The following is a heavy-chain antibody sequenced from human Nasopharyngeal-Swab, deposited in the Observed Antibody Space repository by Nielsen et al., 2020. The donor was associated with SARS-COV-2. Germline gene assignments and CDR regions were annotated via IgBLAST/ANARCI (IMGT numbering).Heavy chain of an antibody. V-gene: IGHV4-31*03. CDR1: GGSISSGGYY. CDR3: ARDHPSDYDFWSGYYTGTAGWFDP. CDR2: IYYSGST. Sequence: SETLSLTCTVSGGSISSGGYYWSWIRQHPGKGLEWIGYIYYSGSTYYNPSLKSRVTISVDTSKNQFSLKLSSVTAADTAVYYCARDHPSDYDFWSGYYTGTAGWFDPWGQGTLVTVSS. D-gene: IGHD3-3*01. J-gene: IGHJ5*02.